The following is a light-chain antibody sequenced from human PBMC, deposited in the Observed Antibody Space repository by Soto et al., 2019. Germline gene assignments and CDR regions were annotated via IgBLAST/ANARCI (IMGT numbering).Light chain of an antibody. CDR2: DAS. Sequence: EIVLTQSPATLSLSPGERATLSCRASQSVSSYLAWYQQKPGQAPRLLIYDASNRATGIPARFSGSGSGTDFALTISSSGLEAFAVDYCQQRSNWPPYTFGQGTKLEIK. CDR3: QQRSNWPPYT. V-gene: IGKV3-11*01. J-gene: IGKJ2*01. CDR1: QSVSSY.